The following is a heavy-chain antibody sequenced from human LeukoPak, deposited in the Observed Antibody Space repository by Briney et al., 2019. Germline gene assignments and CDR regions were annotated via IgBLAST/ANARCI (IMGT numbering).Heavy chain of an antibody. D-gene: IGHD3-3*01. V-gene: IGHV3-48*04. CDR3: ARAKAPSITIIKGLWFDP. J-gene: IGHJ5*02. Sequence: GGSLRLSCAASGFTFSSYSMNWVRQAPGKGLEWVSYISSSSSTICYADSVKGRFTISRDNAKNSLYLQMNSLRAEDTAVYYCARAKAPSITIIKGLWFDPWGQGTLVTVSS. CDR2: ISSSSSTI. CDR1: GFTFSSYS.